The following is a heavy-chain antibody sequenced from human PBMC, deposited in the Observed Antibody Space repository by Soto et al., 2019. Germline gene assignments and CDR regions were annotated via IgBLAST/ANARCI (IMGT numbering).Heavy chain of an antibody. Sequence: EVQLVESGGGLVQPGGSLRLSCAASGFTFSGYWMHWVRQAPGKGLVWVSRINSDGSTTSYADSVRGRFTISRDNAKNTLYLLMNSLRAEDTAVYYCARVRTGNWYFDLWGRGALVTVSS. CDR2: INSDGSTT. D-gene: IGHD1-1*01. J-gene: IGHJ2*01. CDR1: GFTFSGYW. V-gene: IGHV3-74*01. CDR3: ARVRTGNWYFDL.